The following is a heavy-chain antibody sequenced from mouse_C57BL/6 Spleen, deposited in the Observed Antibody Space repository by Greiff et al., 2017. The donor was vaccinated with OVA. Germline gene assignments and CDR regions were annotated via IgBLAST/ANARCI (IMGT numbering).Heavy chain of an antibody. D-gene: IGHD1-1*01. CDR2: IYPGSGST. V-gene: IGHV1-55*01. CDR1: GYTFTSYW. CDR3: ARGDYYGSSFDY. Sequence: VQLQQPGAELVKPGASVKMSCKASGYTFTSYWITWVKQRTGQGLEWIGDIYPGSGSTNYNEKFKSKATLTVDTSSSTAYMQLSSLTSEDSAVYYCARGDYYGSSFDYWGQGTTLTVSS. J-gene: IGHJ2*01.